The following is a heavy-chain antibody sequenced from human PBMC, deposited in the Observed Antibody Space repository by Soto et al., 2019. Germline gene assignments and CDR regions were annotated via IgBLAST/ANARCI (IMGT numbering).Heavy chain of an antibody. V-gene: IGHV4-39*01. J-gene: IGHJ6*02. Sequence: SETLSLTCTVSGGSVSSSSYYWGWIRQPPGKGLEWIGSIYYSGSTYYNPSLKSRVTISVDTSKNQFSLKLSSVTAADTAVYYCARISDYYDGSGYYYGYYYYGMDVWGQGTTVTVSS. CDR1: GGSVSSSSYY. CDR2: IYYSGST. CDR3: ARISDYYDGSGYYYGYYYYGMDV. D-gene: IGHD3-22*01.